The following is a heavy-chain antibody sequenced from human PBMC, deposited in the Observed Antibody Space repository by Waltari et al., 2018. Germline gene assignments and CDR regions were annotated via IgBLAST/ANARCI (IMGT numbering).Heavy chain of an antibody. CDR3: ARQPGIAAAGTVNFDY. CDR1: GYGFTSYW. Sequence: EVQLVQSGAEVKKPGEALKSSCKGFGYGFTSYWIGWVGPVPGKGLEWMGIIYPGDSDTRYSPSFQGQVTISADKSISTAYLQWSSLKASDTAMYYCARQPGIAAAGTVNFDYWGQGTLVTVSS. V-gene: IGHV5-51*01. CDR2: IYPGDSDT. J-gene: IGHJ4*02. D-gene: IGHD6-13*01.